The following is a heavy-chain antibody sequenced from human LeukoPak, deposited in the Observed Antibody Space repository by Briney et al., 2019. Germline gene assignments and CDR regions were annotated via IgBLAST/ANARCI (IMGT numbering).Heavy chain of an antibody. V-gene: IGHV6-1*01. CDR3: ARGYNYGFDY. CDR2: TFYRSKWYN. CDR1: GDSVFINSVA. Sequence: SQTLSLTCAISGDSVFINSVAWNWIRQSPSRGLEWLGRTFYRSKWYNDYAVSVKSRITINPDTSKNQFSLQLNSVTPEDTAVYYCARGYNYGFDYWGQGTLVTASS. J-gene: IGHJ4*02. D-gene: IGHD5-18*01.